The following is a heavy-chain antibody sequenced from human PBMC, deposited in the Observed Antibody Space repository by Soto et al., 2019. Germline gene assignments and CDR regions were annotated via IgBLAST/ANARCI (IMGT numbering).Heavy chain of an antibody. CDR2: IIPIFGTA. CDR3: ARAEPYYSRWYDSLGTNYDGVDG. Sequence: SVKVSCKASGGPFSSYAISWVRQAPGQGLEWMGGIIPIFGTANYAQKFQGRVTITADESTSTAYMELSSLRSEDTAVYYCARAEPYYSRWYDSLGTNYDGVDGWGQATKVTVSS. CDR1: GGPFSSYA. J-gene: IGHJ6*02. V-gene: IGHV1-69*13. D-gene: IGHD2-2*01.